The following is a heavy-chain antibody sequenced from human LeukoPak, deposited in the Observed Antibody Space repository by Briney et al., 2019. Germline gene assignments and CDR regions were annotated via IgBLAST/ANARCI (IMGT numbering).Heavy chain of an antibody. CDR1: GYTFTGYY. CDR2: INPNSGGT. CDR3: ARGPTGPVEYSSHEGGGFDY. Sequence: GASVKVSCKASGYTFTGYYMHWVRQAPGQGLEWMGWINPNSGGTNYAQKFQGRVTITADKSTSTAYMELSSLRSEDTAVYYCARGPTGPVEYSSHEGGGFDYWGQGTLVTVSS. V-gene: IGHV1-2*02. D-gene: IGHD6-6*01. J-gene: IGHJ4*02.